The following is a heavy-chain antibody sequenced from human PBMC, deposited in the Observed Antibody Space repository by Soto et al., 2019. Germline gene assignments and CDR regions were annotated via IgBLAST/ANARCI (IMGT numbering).Heavy chain of an antibody. Sequence: GESLKISFKGSGYSFTSYWIGWVRPMPGKGLEWMGIIYPCDSDTRYSPSFQVQVTISADKSISTAYLQWSSLKASHTANYYCARLLRSGWYRTGEAHYWRQGNLVTVSS. D-gene: IGHD6-19*01. V-gene: IGHV5-51*01. CDR3: ARLLRSGWYRTGEAHY. CDR2: IYPCDSDT. J-gene: IGHJ4*02. CDR1: GYSFTSYW.